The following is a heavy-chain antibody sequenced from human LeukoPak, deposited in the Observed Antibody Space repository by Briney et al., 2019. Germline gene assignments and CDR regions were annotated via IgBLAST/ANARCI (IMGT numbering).Heavy chain of an antibody. CDR3: ARVVSGWPNYYFDY. J-gene: IGHJ4*02. V-gene: IGHV3-74*01. Sequence: PGGSLRLSCAASGFTFSSYWMHWVRQAPGKGLVWVSRINSDGSSTTYADSVKGRFTISRDNSKNTLYLQMNSLRAEDTAVYYCARVVSGWPNYYFDYWGQGTLVTVSS. D-gene: IGHD6-19*01. CDR2: INSDGSST. CDR1: GFTFSSYW.